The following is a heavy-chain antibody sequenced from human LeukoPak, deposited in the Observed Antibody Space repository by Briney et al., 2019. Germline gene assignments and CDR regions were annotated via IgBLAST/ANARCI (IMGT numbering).Heavy chain of an antibody. D-gene: IGHD6-6*01. J-gene: IGHJ4*02. CDR2: ISGSGGST. CDR3: AKFWSSSLSFDY. Sequence: GGSLRLSCAASGFTFSSYAMSWVRQAPGKGLEWISAISGSGGSTYYADSVKGRFTISRDNSKNTLYLQMNSLRAEDTAVYYCAKFWSSSLSFDYWGQGTLVTVSS. CDR1: GFTFSSYA. V-gene: IGHV3-23*01.